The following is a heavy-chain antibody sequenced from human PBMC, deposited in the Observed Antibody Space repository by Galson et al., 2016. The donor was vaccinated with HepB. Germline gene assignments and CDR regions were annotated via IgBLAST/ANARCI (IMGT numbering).Heavy chain of an antibody. CDR3: ARVRYSSSWYVLWYFDL. Sequence: SLGLAWAASRFTFSRDSMIWVRQAPGKGLEWVSAISSGREGYIYYAASVKDRFTISRDNAKNSLLLQMNSLRAEDTAVYYCARVRYSSSWYVLWYFDLWGRGTLVTVSS. J-gene: IGHJ2*01. V-gene: IGHV3-21*01. CDR1: RFTFSRDS. D-gene: IGHD6-13*01. CDR2: ISSGREGYI.